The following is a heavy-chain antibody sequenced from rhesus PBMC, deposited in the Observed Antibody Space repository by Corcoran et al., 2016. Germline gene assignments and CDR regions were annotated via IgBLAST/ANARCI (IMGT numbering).Heavy chain of an antibody. CDR2: IYGGSGST. V-gene: IGHV4S7*01. J-gene: IGHJ4*01. D-gene: IGHD3-3*01. CDR3: ARRPYNIWTGYFDY. CDR1: GGALISSNW. Sequence: QVQLQESGPGLVKPSATLSLTCAVSGGALISSNWWSWIRHFPGKCLELIGYIYGGSGSTSYNPSLKSRVTISTDTSKNQFSLKLSSVTAADTAVYYCARRPYNIWTGYFDYWGQGVLVTVSS.